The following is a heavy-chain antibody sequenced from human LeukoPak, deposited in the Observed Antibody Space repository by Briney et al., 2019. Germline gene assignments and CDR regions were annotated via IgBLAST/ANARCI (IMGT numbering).Heavy chain of an antibody. D-gene: IGHD4-17*01. V-gene: IGHV4-61*02. CDR1: GDSINTDSYY. Sequence: PSETLSLTCTVSGDSINTDSYYWIWIRQPAGKGLEWIGRISTGGSTNYNPSLKSRVTMSVDTSKNQFSLKLSSVTAADTAVYYCARDPYGDRDYWGQGTLVTVSS. CDR3: ARDPYGDRDY. CDR2: ISTGGST. J-gene: IGHJ4*02.